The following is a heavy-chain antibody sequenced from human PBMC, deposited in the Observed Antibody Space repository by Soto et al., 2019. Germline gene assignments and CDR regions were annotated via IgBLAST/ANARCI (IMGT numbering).Heavy chain of an antibody. CDR1: GYTFTSYD. J-gene: IGHJ6*02. V-gene: IGHV1-8*01. CDR2: MNPNSGNT. CDR3: ARKKTSYGMHA. Sequence: QVQLVQSGGEVKKPGASVKVSCKASGYTFTSYDINWVGQATGQGLEWMGWMNPNSGNTGYAQKYQGRFTITRNTSINTDYMKLSRLRSKDKAVYYCARKKTSYGMHAWSQETTVSVS.